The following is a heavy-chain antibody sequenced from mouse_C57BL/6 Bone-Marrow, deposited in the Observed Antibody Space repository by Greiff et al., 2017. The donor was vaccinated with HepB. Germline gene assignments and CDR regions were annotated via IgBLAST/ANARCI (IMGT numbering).Heavy chain of an antibody. J-gene: IGHJ3*01. CDR3: ARDSLACGFAY. Sequence: EVQLQQSGPELVKPGASVKISCKASGYTFTDYYMNWVKQSHGKSLEWIGDINPNNGGTSYNQKFKGKATLTVDKSSSTAYMELRSLTSEDSAVYYCARDSLACGFAYWGQGTLVTVSA. CDR2: INPNNGGT. V-gene: IGHV1-26*01. D-gene: IGHD1-1*01. CDR1: GYTFTDYY.